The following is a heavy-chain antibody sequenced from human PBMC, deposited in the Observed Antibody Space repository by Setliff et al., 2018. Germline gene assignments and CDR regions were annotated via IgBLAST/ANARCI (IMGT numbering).Heavy chain of an antibody. CDR2: TVPMFGTT. J-gene: IGHJ6*03. CDR1: GGTFSSYG. D-gene: IGHD5-18*01. CDR3: AREGVDTRSSTDYRYYMDV. V-gene: IGHV1-69*05. Sequence: GASVKVSCKASGGTFSSYGISWVRQAPGQGLEWMGGTVPMFGTTNYAQKFQGRVTIITDESTSTAYMELSSLTSDDTAVYYCAREGVDTRSSTDYRYYMDVWGKGTTVTVSS.